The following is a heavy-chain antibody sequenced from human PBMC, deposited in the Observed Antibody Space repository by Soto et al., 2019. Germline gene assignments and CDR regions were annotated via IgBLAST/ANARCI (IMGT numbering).Heavy chain of an antibody. CDR2: IYWDDDK. Sequence: QITLKESGPTLVKPTQTLTLTCAFSGFSLNTPGVGVGWIRQPPGKALEWLALIYWDDDKRYSPSLEGRLTLTXDXSRNQVVLTMTNLDPVDTATYYCAHRPHPYEVYFDLWGRGTLVTVSS. CDR3: AHRPHPYEVYFDL. V-gene: IGHV2-5*02. J-gene: IGHJ2*01. CDR1: GFSLNTPGVG. D-gene: IGHD3-22*01.